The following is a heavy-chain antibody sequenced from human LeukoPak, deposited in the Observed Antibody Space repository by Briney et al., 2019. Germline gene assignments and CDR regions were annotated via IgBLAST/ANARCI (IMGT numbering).Heavy chain of an antibody. CDR3: ASYTSGYFAFDI. Sequence: SVKVSCKASGGTFSSYAISWVRQAPGQGLEWMGGIIPIFGTANYAQKFQGRVTITTDESTSTAYMELSSLRSEDTAVYYCASYTSGYFAFDIWGQGTMVTVSS. J-gene: IGHJ3*02. D-gene: IGHD3-22*01. V-gene: IGHV1-69*05. CDR1: GGTFSSYA. CDR2: IIPIFGTA.